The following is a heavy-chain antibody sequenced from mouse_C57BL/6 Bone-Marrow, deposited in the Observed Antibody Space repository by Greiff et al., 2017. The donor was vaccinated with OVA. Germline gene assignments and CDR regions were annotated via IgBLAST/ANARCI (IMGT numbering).Heavy chain of an antibody. D-gene: IGHD1-1*01. J-gene: IGHJ2*01. Sequence: QVQLQQPGAELVKPGASVKLSCKASGYTFTSYWMHWVKQRPGRGLEWIGRIDPNSGGTKYNEKFKSKATLTVDKPSSPAYMQLSSLTSEDSAVYYCARWDYGSTHYFDYWGQGTTLTVSS. V-gene: IGHV1-72*01. CDR2: IDPNSGGT. CDR1: GYTFTSYW. CDR3: ARWDYGSTHYFDY.